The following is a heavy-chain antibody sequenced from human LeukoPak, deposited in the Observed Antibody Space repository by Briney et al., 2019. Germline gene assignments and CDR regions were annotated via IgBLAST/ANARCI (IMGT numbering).Heavy chain of an antibody. V-gene: IGHV3-7*01. CDR2: IKPDGSEK. D-gene: IGHD3/OR15-3a*01. J-gene: IGHJ5*02. Sequence: GGSLRLSCAASGFTFSNYWMTWFRQTPGKGLEWVGNIKPDGSEKYYVDSVKGRFTISRDNSENTLYLQMNSLRPEDTAVYYCVREGLGPAFSAWFDPWGQGTLVTVSS. CDR1: GFTFSNYW. CDR3: VREGLGPAFSAWFDP.